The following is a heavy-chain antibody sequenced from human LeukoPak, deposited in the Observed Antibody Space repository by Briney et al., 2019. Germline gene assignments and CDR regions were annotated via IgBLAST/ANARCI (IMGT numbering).Heavy chain of an antibody. Sequence: GGSLRLSCAASGFTVSSNYMSWVRQAPGKGLEWVPVIYSGGSTYYADSVKGRFTISRDNSKNTLYLQMNSLRAEDAAVYYCARTGDSSGYYYASSLYFDYWGQGTLVTVSS. CDR1: GFTVSSNY. CDR2: IYSGGST. CDR3: ARTGDSSGYYYASSLYFDY. D-gene: IGHD3-22*01. J-gene: IGHJ4*02. V-gene: IGHV3-53*01.